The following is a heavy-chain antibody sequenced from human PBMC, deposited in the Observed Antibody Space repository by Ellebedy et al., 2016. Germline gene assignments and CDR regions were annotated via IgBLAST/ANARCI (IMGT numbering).Heavy chain of an antibody. J-gene: IGHJ5*02. CDR2: IYYSGRP. D-gene: IGHD1-7*01. Sequence: SETLSLTCTVSGGSISSSSYYWGWIRQPPGKGLEWIGSIYYSGRPYYNPSLKSRVTISVDTSKNQFSLKLSSVTAADTAVYYCARKPAATYKIRNWNYLYNCFDPWGQGTLVTVSS. CDR1: GGSISSSSYY. V-gene: IGHV4-39*01. CDR3: ARKPAATYKIRNWNYLYNCFDP.